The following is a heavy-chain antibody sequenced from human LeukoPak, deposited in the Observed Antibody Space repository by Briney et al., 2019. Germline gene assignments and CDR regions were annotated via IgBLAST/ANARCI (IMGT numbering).Heavy chain of an antibody. CDR3: ARARLLYYYDSSGYYYSWGFDY. J-gene: IGHJ4*02. V-gene: IGHV4-34*01. Sequence: PPETLSLTCAVYGGSFSGYYWSWIRQPPGKGLEWIGEINHSGSTNYNPSLKSRVTISVDTSKNQFSLKLSSVTAADTAVYYCARARLLYYYDSSGYYYSWGFDYWGQGTLVTVSS. CDR1: GGSFSGYY. CDR2: INHSGST. D-gene: IGHD3-22*01.